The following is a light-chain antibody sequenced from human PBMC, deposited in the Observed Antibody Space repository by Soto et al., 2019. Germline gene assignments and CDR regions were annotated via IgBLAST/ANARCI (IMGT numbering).Light chain of an antibody. CDR3: QQYGSSPWT. Sequence: ETVLTQSPGTLSLSPGERATLSCRASQTIRSNYLAWYRQTPGQAPRLLIYGASNTATGIADRFSGSGSGTDFTLIISRLEPEDFALYYCQQYGSSPWTFGQGTKVEIK. V-gene: IGKV3-20*01. CDR1: QTIRSNY. CDR2: GAS. J-gene: IGKJ1*01.